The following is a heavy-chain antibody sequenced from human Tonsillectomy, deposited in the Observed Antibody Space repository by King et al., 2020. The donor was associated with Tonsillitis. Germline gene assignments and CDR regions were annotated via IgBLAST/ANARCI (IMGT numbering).Heavy chain of an antibody. CDR1: VFTFSTYS. J-gene: IGHJ4*02. Sequence: VQLVESGGGLVKPGGSLRLSCAASVFTFSTYSMNCVRQAPGKVREWVSSISRSSSYIFYADLVKGRFTISRDNAKNSLYLQMNSVRAEDTAVYYCARDPYFDFWSAHSNFDYWGQGTLVTVSS. CDR2: ISRSSSYI. D-gene: IGHD3-3*01. V-gene: IGHV3-21*01. CDR3: ARDPYFDFWSAHSNFDY.